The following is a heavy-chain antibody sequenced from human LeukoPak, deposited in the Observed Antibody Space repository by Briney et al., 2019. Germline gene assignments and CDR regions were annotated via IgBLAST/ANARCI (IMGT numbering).Heavy chain of an antibody. V-gene: IGHV3-23*01. Sequence: GGSLRLSCAASGFTFSSYAMSWVRQAPGKGLEWVSAISGSGGSTYYADSVKGRFTISRDNSKNALYLQMNSLRAEDTAVYYCAKKDGSGYLGYWGQGTLVTVSS. D-gene: IGHD3-22*01. CDR1: GFTFSSYA. J-gene: IGHJ4*02. CDR3: AKKDGSGYLGY. CDR2: ISGSGGST.